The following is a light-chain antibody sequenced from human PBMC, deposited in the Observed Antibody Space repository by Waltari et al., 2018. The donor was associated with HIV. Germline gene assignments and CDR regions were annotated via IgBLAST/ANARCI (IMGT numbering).Light chain of an antibody. Sequence: NFMLTQPHSVSESPGKTVTISCARSSGSITGNFVQWFQRRPGRSPTTVIYGSCFRPSGVPSPFSGPIDRSSNSASLTISGLRAEDEADYYCQSYDASKNWVFGGGTKLTVL. V-gene: IGLV6-57*01. CDR2: GSC. CDR1: SGSITGNF. J-gene: IGLJ3*02. CDR3: QSYDASKNWV.